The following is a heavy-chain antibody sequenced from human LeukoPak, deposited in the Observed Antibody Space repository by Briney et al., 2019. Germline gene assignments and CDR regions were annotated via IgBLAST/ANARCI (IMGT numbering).Heavy chain of an antibody. CDR1: GFSFSSYE. V-gene: IGHV3-48*03. J-gene: IGHJ4*02. D-gene: IGHD2-15*01. CDR2: ISSSGSAI. Sequence: GGSLRLSCAASGFSFSSYEMNWARQAPGKRLEWVSYISSSGSAIFYADSEKGRFNISRENAKNSLFLQMNSLRAEDTAFYYCASKGGFDDWGQGTLVTVSS. CDR3: ASKGGFDD.